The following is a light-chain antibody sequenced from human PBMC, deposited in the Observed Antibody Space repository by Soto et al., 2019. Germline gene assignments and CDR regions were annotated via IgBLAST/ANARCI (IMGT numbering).Light chain of an antibody. J-gene: IGKJ1*01. CDR2: KAS. CDR3: QQYDTLSPT. CDR1: QSISSW. V-gene: IGKV1-5*03. Sequence: DLQMTQSPSTLSAFVGDRVTITFRASQSISSWLAWYQQKPGKAPNLLIYKASSLESGVPSRFSGSGSGTEFTLTISSLQPDDFATYYCQQYDTLSPTFGQGTNVEI.